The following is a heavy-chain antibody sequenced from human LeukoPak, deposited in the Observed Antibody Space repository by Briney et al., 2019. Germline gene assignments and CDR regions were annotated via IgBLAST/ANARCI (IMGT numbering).Heavy chain of an antibody. D-gene: IGHD3-22*01. CDR3: AAETYYYDSSGYPSLDY. V-gene: IGHV1-58*02. CDR2: IVVGSGNT. CDR1: GFTFTSSA. J-gene: IGHJ4*02. Sequence: ASVKVSCKASGFTFTSSAKQWVRQARGQRLEWIGWIVVGSGNTNYAQKFQERVTITRDMSTSTAYMELSSLRSEDTAVYYCAAETYYYDSSGYPSLDYWGQGTLVTVSS.